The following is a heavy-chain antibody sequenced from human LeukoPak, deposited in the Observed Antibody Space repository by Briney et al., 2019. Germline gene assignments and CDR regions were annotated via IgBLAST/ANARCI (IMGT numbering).Heavy chain of an antibody. V-gene: IGHV3-74*01. J-gene: IGHJ4*02. CDR2: INSDGSVA. CDR3: TRATGSFYGLGY. CDR1: GFTFSSYW. Sequence: GGSLRLSCAASGFTFSSYWMHWVRQAPGKGLLWVSRINSDGSVATYADSVKGRFTISRDNAKNTLYLQMNSLRAEDTAVYYCTRATGSFYGLGYWGQGTLVTVSS. D-gene: IGHD1-26*01.